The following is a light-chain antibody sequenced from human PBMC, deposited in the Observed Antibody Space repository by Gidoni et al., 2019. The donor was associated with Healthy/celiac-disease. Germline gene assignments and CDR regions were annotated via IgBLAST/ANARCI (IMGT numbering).Light chain of an antibody. Sequence: DIQMTHSPSTLSASVGDRVTITCRASQSISSWLAWYQQKPARFSGSGSGTEFTLTISSLQPDDFATYYCQQYNSYSFTFGPGTKVDIK. V-gene: IGKV1-5*01. J-gene: IGKJ3*01. CDR3: QQYNSYSFT. CDR1: QSISSW.